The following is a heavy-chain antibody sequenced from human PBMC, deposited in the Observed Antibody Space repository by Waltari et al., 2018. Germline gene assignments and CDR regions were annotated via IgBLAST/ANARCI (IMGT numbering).Heavy chain of an antibody. CDR2: VSTGGFS. D-gene: IGHD3-9*01. J-gene: IGHJ6*03. V-gene: IGHV3-53*01. CDR3: ARDATYYDVLTGFWGMDI. CDR1: GFTVTNYY. Sequence: EEQLMESGGGLIQPGVSLRLTCEASGFTVTNYYLSWFRQAPGKGLEWVSVVSTGGFSYYAPSVKGRFTMSRDASKNTMFLELNLLRAEDTAVYYCARDATYYDVLTGFWGMDIWGKGTTVTVSS.